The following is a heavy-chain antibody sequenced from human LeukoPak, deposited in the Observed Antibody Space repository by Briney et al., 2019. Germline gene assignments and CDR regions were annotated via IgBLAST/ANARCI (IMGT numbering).Heavy chain of an antibody. CDR1: GGSIIGSTSS. CDR3: ARGYDY. CDR2: INYSGST. V-gene: IGHV4-39*01. D-gene: IGHD3-22*01. J-gene: IGHJ4*02. Sequence: SETLSLTCTVSGGSIIGSTSSWGWIRQPPGKGLDWIGIINYSGSTYYNPSLRSRVTISVDTSKNQFSLKHNSVTASDTAVYYCARGYDYWGQGTLVTVSS.